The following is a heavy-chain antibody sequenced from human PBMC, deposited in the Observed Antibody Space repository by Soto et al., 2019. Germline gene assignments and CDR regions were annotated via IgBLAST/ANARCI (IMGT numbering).Heavy chain of an antibody. CDR3: ARARRYFDY. J-gene: IGHJ4*02. Sequence: QVQLVESGGGVVQPGRSLRLSCAASGFTFSSYAMHWVRQAPGKGLEWVAVISYDGNNKYYADSVKGRFTISRDNSKNTLYLQMNRLRGEDTAVYYCARARRYFDYWGQGTLVTVSS. V-gene: IGHV3-30-3*01. CDR2: ISYDGNNK. CDR1: GFTFSSYA.